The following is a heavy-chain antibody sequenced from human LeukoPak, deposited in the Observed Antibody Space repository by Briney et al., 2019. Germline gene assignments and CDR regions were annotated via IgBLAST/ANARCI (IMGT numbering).Heavy chain of an antibody. CDR2: ISYDGSNK. CDR1: GFTFRSYG. V-gene: IGHV3-30*18. J-gene: IGHJ4*02. CDR3: AKDPHYDILTGYYTYFDY. D-gene: IGHD3-9*01. Sequence: PGRSLRLSCAASGFTFRSYGMHGVRQAPGNGLEWVAVISYDGSNKYYADCVKGRFTISRDNSKNTLYVQMNSLRAADTAVSYCAKDPHYDILTGYYTYFDYWGQGTLVTVSS.